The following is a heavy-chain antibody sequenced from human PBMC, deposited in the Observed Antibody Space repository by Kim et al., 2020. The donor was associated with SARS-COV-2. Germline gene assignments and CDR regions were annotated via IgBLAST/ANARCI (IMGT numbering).Heavy chain of an antibody. V-gene: IGHV4-34*01. CDR3: AGGEQQPNYYYYGMDV. CDR1: GGSFGGHY. D-gene: IGHD6-13*01. CDR2: VDYRGTA. Sequence: SETLSLTCAVYGGSFGGHYWNWVRQSPGKGLEWIGEVDYRGTATYSPSLKSRVTISRDTSKNQLFLQLASVTAADTAVYYCAGGEQQPNYYYYGMDVWGQGTTVTVSS. J-gene: IGHJ6*02.